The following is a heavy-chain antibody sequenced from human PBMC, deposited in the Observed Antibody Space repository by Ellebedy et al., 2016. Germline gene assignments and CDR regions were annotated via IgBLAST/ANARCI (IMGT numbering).Heavy chain of an antibody. V-gene: IGHV1-24*01. J-gene: IGHJ4*02. CDR2: FDPEDGDT. D-gene: IGHD2-15*01. CDR3: ARELPKTLYFDY. Sequence: ASVKVSCKVSGHTLTELSMHWVRQAPGKGLEWMGGFDPEDGDTIYAQNFQGRLTMTRDTSSNTFYMELSSLTSDDTAVYYCARELPKTLYFDYWGQGALVTVST. CDR1: GHTLTELS.